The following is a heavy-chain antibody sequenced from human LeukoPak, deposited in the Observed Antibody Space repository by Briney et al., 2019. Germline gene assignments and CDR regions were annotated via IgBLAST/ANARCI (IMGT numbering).Heavy chain of an antibody. Sequence: ASVKVSCKASGYTFTGYYMHWVRQAPGQGLEWMGWINPNSGGTNYAQKFQGRVTMTRDTSISTAYMELSRLRSDDTAVYYCARANSGYSYGYRDWFDPWGQGTLVTVSS. CDR1: GYTFTGYY. CDR2: INPNSGGT. D-gene: IGHD5-18*01. V-gene: IGHV1-2*02. J-gene: IGHJ5*02. CDR3: ARANSGYSYGYRDWFDP.